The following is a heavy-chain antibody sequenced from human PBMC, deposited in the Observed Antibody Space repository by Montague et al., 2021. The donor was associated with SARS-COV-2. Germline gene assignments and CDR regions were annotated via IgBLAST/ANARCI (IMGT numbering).Heavy chain of an antibody. CDR3: VRHPQYDGLNWPPDF. CDR1: GVSVTDYY. D-gene: IGHD3-10*01. Sequence: SETLSLTCTVSGVSVTDYYWSWIRQPPGKGLEWVGDVLYNNGTNFNPSLKSRVAISVDTSKNHFSLRLTSVTAAATAFSYCVRHPQYDGLNWPPDFWGQGTLVTVSS. CDR2: VLYNNGT. V-gene: IGHV4-59*08. J-gene: IGHJ4*02.